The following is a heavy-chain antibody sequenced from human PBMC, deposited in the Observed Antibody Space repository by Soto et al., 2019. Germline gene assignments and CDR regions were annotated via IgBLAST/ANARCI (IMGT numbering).Heavy chain of an antibody. V-gene: IGHV1-69*01. Sequence: QVQLVQSGAEVKKPGSSVKVSCKASGGTFSSYSINWVRQAPGQGLEWMGDIIPIFGTANYAQKFQGRVTSTADESTSTAYMELSSLRSEDTAVYYCARDGGRHSGGIDYWGQGTLVTVSS. CDR2: IIPIFGTA. CDR3: ARDGGRHSGGIDY. J-gene: IGHJ4*02. D-gene: IGHD1-26*01. CDR1: GGTFSSYS.